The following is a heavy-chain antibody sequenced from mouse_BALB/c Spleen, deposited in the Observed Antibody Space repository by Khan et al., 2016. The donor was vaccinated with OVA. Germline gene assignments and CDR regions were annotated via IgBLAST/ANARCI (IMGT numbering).Heavy chain of an antibody. J-gene: IGHJ4*01. CDR3: ARLPYYHNNVMDY. V-gene: IGHV2-6-1*01. Sequence: QVQLKQSGPGLVAPSQSLSITCTISGFSLTNYGIHWVRQPPGKGLEGLVVIWSDGSTTYNSALKSKLTITKDNSKSPVFLTMNSLQTDDTAIYLCARLPYYHNNVMDYWGQGTSVTVSS. D-gene: IGHD2-10*01. CDR1: GFSLTNYG. CDR2: IWSDGST.